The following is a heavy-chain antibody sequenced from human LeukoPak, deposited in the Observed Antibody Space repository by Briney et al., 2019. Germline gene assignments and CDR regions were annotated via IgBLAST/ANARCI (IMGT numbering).Heavy chain of an antibody. CDR2: IKRDGSST. CDR3: ARDGIAVAGDYYYYMDV. D-gene: IGHD6-19*01. CDR1: GFTFSSYW. Sequence: GGSLRLSCAASGFTFSSYWMHWVRQAPGKGLVWVSRIKRDGSSTSYADSVKGRFTISRDNAKNTLYLQMNSLRAEDTAVYYCARDGIAVAGDYYYYMDVWGKGTTVTVSS. V-gene: IGHV3-74*01. J-gene: IGHJ6*03.